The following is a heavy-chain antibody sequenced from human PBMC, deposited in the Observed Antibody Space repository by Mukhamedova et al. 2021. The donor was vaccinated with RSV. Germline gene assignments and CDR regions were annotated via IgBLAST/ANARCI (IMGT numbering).Heavy chain of an antibody. D-gene: IGHD3-10*01. CDR3: ATLRYGELLSLDPNDI. Sequence: TFSNSGMHWVCQAPGKGLEWVAVISYDGGNKYYIDSVKGRFTVSRDDSKNTLYLQMNRLRVEDTVVYHCATLRYGELLSLDPNDIW. CDR2: ISYDGGNK. J-gene: IGHJ3*02. V-gene: IGHV3-30*03. CDR1: TFSNSG.